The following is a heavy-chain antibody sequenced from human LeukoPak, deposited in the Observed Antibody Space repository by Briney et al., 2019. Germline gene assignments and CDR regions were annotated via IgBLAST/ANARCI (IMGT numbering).Heavy chain of an antibody. D-gene: IGHD3-10*01. CDR1: GGTFSSYA. Sequence: ASVKVSCKASGGTFSSYAISWVRQPPGQGLEWMGGIIPIFGTANYAQKFQGRVTIIADESTATAYMELSSLRSDDTAVYYCARAGAYYYGSKNYQDYYFYYMDVWGKGTTVTVSS. V-gene: IGHV1-69*13. CDR3: ARAGAYYYGSKNYQDYYFYYMDV. CDR2: IIPIFGTA. J-gene: IGHJ6*03.